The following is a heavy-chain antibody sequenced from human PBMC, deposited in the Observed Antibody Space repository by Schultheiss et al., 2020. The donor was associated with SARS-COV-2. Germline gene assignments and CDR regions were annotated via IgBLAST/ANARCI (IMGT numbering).Heavy chain of an antibody. D-gene: IGHD3-3*01. CDR2: IYPGDSDT. CDR1: GYSFTNYW. Sequence: GGSLRLSCKGSGYSFTNYWIGWVRQMPGKGLEWMGIIYPGDSDTRYSPSFQGQVTISADKSITTAYLQWSSLRASDTAMYYCARRYDFWSGYYYYYYMDVWGKGTTVTVSS. V-gene: IGHV5-51*01. CDR3: ARRYDFWSGYYYYYYMDV. J-gene: IGHJ6*03.